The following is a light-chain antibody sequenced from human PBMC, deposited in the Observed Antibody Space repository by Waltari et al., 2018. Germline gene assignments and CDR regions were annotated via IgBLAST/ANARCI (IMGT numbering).Light chain of an antibody. CDR2: KAS. J-gene: IGKJ2*01. V-gene: IGKV1-5*03. CDR3: QQYYTYPYT. Sequence: DIQMTQSPSTLSASPGDRVTLHCRARRSIRTWLAWYQQKLGKAPKLLIYKASTLEGGVPSRFSGSGSETEFTLTITSLQPDDFATYYCQQYYTYPYTFGQGTKLEIK. CDR1: RSIRTW.